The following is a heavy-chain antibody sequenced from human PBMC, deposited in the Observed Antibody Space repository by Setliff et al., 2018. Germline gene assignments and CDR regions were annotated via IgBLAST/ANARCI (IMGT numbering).Heavy chain of an antibody. CDR3: ARINFYVSSGYYYAPDY. V-gene: IGHV1-18*01. CDR2: INNYSFKT. CDR1: GYTLTNYG. J-gene: IGHJ4*02. D-gene: IGHD3-22*01. Sequence: ASVKDSCKTSGYTLTNYGITWVRQAPGQGLELMGWINNYSFKTNYPQKFLCRVTVTTDTSTGTAYMELGSLTSDDTAIYYCARINFYVSSGYYYAPDYWGPGTLVTVSS.